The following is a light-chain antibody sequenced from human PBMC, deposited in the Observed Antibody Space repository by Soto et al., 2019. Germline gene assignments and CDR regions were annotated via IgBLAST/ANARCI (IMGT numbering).Light chain of an antibody. V-gene: IGKV3-20*01. Sequence: EIVLTQSPGTLSLSPGERATLSCRASQSVSSSYLVWYQQKPGQAPRLLIYGASSRATGIPDRFSGSGSGTDFTLTISRLAPEDFAVYYCQQYGSSGYTFGQGTKLEIK. CDR2: GAS. CDR3: QQYGSSGYT. J-gene: IGKJ2*01. CDR1: QSVSSSY.